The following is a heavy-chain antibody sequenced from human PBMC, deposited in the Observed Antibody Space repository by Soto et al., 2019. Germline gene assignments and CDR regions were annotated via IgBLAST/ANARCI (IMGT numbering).Heavy chain of an antibody. V-gene: IGHV4-59*01. CDR1: GGSISSYY. Sequence: PSETLSLTCTVSGGSISSYYWSWIRQPPGKGLEWIGYIYYSGSTNYNPSLKSRVTISVDTSKNQFSLKLSSVTAADTAVYYCARDLGSSSSPSGYYYYGMDVWGQGTTVTVSS. CDR2: IYYSGST. D-gene: IGHD6-6*01. J-gene: IGHJ6*02. CDR3: ARDLGSSSSPSGYYYYGMDV.